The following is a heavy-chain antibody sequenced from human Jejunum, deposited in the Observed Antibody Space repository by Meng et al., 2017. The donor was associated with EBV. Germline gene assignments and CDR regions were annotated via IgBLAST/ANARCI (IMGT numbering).Heavy chain of an antibody. D-gene: IGHD4-17*01. CDR3: ARGGPDFGDYVPFDY. J-gene: IGHJ4*02. CDR2: IYHIGST. V-gene: IGHV4-30-2*01. Sequence: EFGSGLLMPSQTLSLLCAVSGDHNTRGAYLWSWIRQPPGKGLEWIGNIYHIGSTYYNPSLKSRVTISVDRSKNQFSLKLTSVTAADTAVYYCARGGPDFGDYVPFDYWGQGTLVTVSS. CDR1: GDHNTRGAYL.